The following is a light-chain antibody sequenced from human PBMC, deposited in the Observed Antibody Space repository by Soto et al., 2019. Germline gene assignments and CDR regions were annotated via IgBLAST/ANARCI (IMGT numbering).Light chain of an antibody. CDR3: CSYAGSSTYV. Sequence: QSVLTQPAYVSGFPGQSITISCTGTSSDVGSYNLVSWYQQHPGKAPKLMIYEGSKRPSGVSNRFSGSTSGNTASLTISGLQAEDEADYYCCSYAGSSTYVFGTGTKVTVL. J-gene: IGLJ1*01. CDR1: SSDVGSYNL. V-gene: IGLV2-23*01. CDR2: EGS.